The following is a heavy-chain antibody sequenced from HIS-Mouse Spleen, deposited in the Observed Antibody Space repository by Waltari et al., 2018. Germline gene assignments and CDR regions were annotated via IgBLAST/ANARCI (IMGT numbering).Heavy chain of an antibody. Sequence: QVQLVQSGAEVKTPGGSVMVSCKALWCTLPGDYMHWVGQAPGQGLEWMGWINPKSGGTNYAQKLPGRVTMTRDTSISTAYMELSRLRSDDTAVYYCARWKQLVLFDAFDIWGQGTMVTVSS. J-gene: IGHJ3*02. V-gene: IGHV1-2*02. CDR1: WCTLPGDY. CDR3: ARWKQLVLFDAFDI. CDR2: INPKSGGT. D-gene: IGHD6-6*01.